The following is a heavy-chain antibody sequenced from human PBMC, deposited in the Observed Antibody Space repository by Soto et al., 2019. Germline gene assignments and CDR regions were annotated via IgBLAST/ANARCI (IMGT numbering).Heavy chain of an antibody. CDR1: GYTFTSYY. D-gene: IGHD3-3*01. V-gene: IGHV1-46*03. CDR3: ARDCAVYYDFWSDGFDY. Sequence: QVQLVQSGAEVKKPGASVKVSCKASGYTFTSYYMHWVRQAPGQGLEWMGIINPSGGSTSYAQKFQGRVTMTRDTSTSTVYMELSSLRSEDTAVYYCARDCAVYYDFWSDGFDYWGQGTLVTVSS. J-gene: IGHJ4*02. CDR2: INPSGGST.